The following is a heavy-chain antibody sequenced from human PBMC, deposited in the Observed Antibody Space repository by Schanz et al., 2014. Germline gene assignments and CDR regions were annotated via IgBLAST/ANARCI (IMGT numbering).Heavy chain of an antibody. CDR1: GFIFGSSV. D-gene: IGHD2-2*01. CDR2: INTGGDST. CDR3: ARVKYCTITRCYRTETEGIYYMDV. J-gene: IGHJ6*03. Sequence: EVQLLESGGGLVEPGGSLRLSCAASGFIFGSSVMAWVRQAPGKGLEWVSSINTGGDSTYYADSVKGRFTISRDNSKNTLYLQMNSLRAEDTAVYYCARVKYCTITRCYRTETEGIYYMDVWGKGTTVTVSS. V-gene: IGHV3-23*01.